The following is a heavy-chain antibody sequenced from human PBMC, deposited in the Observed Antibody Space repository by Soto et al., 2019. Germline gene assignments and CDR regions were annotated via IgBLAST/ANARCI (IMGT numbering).Heavy chain of an antibody. Sequence: QVQLVQSGAEVKKPGSSVKVSCKTSGDTFSNYAITWVRQAPGQGLEWMGGIIPLFGTRNYAQKFQGRVTITADKSTSTAYMELNSLRSEDTAVYYCARDRFFGSGIYVPYYFDYWGQGTLVTVSS. CDR2: IIPLFGTR. D-gene: IGHD3-10*01. J-gene: IGHJ4*02. CDR3: ARDRFFGSGIYVPYYFDY. CDR1: GDTFSNYA. V-gene: IGHV1-69*06.